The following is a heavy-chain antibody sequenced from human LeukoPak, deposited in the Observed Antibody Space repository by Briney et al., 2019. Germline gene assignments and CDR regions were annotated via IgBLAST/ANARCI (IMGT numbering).Heavy chain of an antibody. Sequence: PGGSLRLSCAASGFTFSSYWMSWVRQAPGKGLEWVSAISGSGGSTYYADSVKGRFTISRDNSKNTLYLQMNSLRAEDTAVYYCAKVGLGTTQDTAMVKPIFDYWGQGTLVTVSS. CDR1: GFTFSSYW. CDR3: AKVGLGTTQDTAMVKPIFDY. J-gene: IGHJ4*02. CDR2: ISGSGGST. V-gene: IGHV3-23*01. D-gene: IGHD5-18*01.